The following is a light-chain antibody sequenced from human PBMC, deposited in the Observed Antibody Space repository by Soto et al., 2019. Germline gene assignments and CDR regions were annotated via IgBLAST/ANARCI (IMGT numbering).Light chain of an antibody. CDR3: GAWDDSLSGWV. CDR2: INR. V-gene: IGLV1-47*01. J-gene: IGLJ3*02. CDR1: SSNIGNNY. Sequence: QAVVTQPPSASGTPGQRVTISCSGSSSNIGNNYVYWYQQLPETAPKLLIYINRQRPSGVPDRFSGSKSGTSASLAISGLRSEDEADYHCGAWDDSLSGWVFGGGTKLTVL.